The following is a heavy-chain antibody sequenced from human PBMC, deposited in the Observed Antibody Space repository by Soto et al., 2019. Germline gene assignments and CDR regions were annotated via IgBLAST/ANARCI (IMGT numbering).Heavy chain of an antibody. Sequence: PSETLSLTCAVYGESFSGYYWSWIRQPPGKGLEWIGEINHSGSTNYNPSLKSRVTISVDTSKNQFSLKLSSVTAADTAVYYCARGAGYYYDSSGYYPYYFDYWGQGTLVTVSS. V-gene: IGHV4-34*01. CDR1: GESFSGYY. D-gene: IGHD3-22*01. CDR3: ARGAGYYYDSSGYYPYYFDY. CDR2: INHSGST. J-gene: IGHJ4*02.